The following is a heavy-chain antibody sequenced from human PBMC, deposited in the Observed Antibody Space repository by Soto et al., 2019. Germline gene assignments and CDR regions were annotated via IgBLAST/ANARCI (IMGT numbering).Heavy chain of an antibody. Sequence: SETLSLTCTVSGGSISSYYWSWIRQPPGKGPEWIGYVYHSGSTNYNPSLKSRVTISVDTSKNQISLKLSSVTAADTAVYYCARDQGIAVAVFDYWGQGTLVTVSS. CDR1: GGSISSYY. CDR2: VYHSGST. CDR3: ARDQGIAVAVFDY. V-gene: IGHV4-59*01. D-gene: IGHD6-19*01. J-gene: IGHJ4*02.